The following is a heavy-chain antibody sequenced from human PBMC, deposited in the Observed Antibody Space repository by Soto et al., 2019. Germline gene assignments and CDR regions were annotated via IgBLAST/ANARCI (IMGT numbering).Heavy chain of an antibody. CDR2: IYPGDPDT. V-gene: IGHV5-51*01. J-gene: IGHJ4*02. CDR1: GYSFTSYW. Sequence: GESLKISCKGSGYSFTSYWIGWVRQMPGKGLEWMGIIYPGDPDTRYSPSFQGQVTISADKPISTAYLQWSSLKASDTAMYYCARHSDIAARPVTDYWGQGTLVTVSS. CDR3: ARHSDIAARPVTDY. D-gene: IGHD6-6*01.